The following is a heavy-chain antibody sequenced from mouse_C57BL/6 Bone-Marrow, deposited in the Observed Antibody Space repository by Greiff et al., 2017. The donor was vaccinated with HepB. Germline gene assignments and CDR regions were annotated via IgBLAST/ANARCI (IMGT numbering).Heavy chain of an antibody. CDR3: GRQLRLYAMDY. Sequence: QVQLQQPGAELVKPGASVKLSCKASGYTFTSYWMHWVKQRPGQGLEWIGMIHPNSGSTNYNEKFKSKATLTVDKSSSTAYMQLSSLTSEDSAVYYFGRQLRLYAMDYWGQGTSVTVSS. CDR1: GYTFTSYW. V-gene: IGHV1-64*01. J-gene: IGHJ4*01. CDR2: IHPNSGST. D-gene: IGHD3-2*02.